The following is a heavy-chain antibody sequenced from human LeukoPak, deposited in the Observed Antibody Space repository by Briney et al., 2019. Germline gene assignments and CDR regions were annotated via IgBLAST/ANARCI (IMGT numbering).Heavy chain of an antibody. CDR1: GFTFSSYW. J-gene: IGHJ4*02. D-gene: IGHD4-23*01. CDR2: IKHDGGEK. V-gene: IGHV3-7*03. CDR3: ARRAGGYSHPYDY. Sequence: GGSLRLSCAASGFTFSSYWMSWVRQAPGKGLEWVANIKHDGGEKYYVDSVKGRFTISRDSSKNTLYLQMNSLRAEDTAVYYCARRAGGYSHPYDYWGQGTLVTVSS.